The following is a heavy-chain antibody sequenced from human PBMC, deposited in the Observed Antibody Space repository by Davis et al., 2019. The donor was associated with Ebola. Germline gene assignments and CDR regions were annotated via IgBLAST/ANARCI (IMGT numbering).Heavy chain of an antibody. V-gene: IGHV3-21*04. CDR1: GFTFSSYS. CDR3: ARAGIVVVPAAPYYYYGMDV. CDR2: ISSSSSYI. J-gene: IGHJ6*02. D-gene: IGHD2-2*01. Sequence: PGGSLRLSCAASGFTFSSYSMNWVRQAPGKGLEWVSSISSSSSYIYYADSVKGRFTISRDNAKNSLYLQMNSLRAEDTAVYYCARAGIVVVPAAPYYYYGMDVWGQGTTVTVSS.